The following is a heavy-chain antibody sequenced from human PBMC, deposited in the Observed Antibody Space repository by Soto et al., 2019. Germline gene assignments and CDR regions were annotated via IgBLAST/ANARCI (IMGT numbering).Heavy chain of an antibody. CDR3: TRANWYSEY. Sequence: QVQLQESGPGLVKPSETLSLTCSVSGGYISNHYWSWIRQPPGKGLEWIGYIYYNGNTNYNPSLNSRVTMSVDTSRNQISLKLTTVTAADTAVYYCTRANWYSEYWGQGTLVTVSS. D-gene: IGHD7-27*01. CDR1: GGYISNHY. J-gene: IGHJ4*02. V-gene: IGHV4-59*11. CDR2: IYYNGNT.